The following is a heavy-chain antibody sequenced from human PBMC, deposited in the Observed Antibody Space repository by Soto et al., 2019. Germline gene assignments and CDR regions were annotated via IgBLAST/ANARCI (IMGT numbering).Heavy chain of an antibody. V-gene: IGHV4-31*03. CDR1: GRSISSGGYY. J-gene: IGHJ6*03. D-gene: IGHD3-10*01. Sequence: PSETLSLTCTLSGRSISSGGYYWSWLRQHPGKGLEWIGYIYYSGSTYYNPSLKSRVTISVDTSKNQFSLKLSSVTAADTAVYYCARSRSGAYYYYYIDVWGKGTTVTVSS. CDR2: IYYSGST. CDR3: ARSRSGAYYYYYIDV.